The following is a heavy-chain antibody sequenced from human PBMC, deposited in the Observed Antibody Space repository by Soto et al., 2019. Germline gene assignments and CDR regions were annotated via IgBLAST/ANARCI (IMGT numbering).Heavy chain of an antibody. J-gene: IGHJ4*02. CDR3: AKDLGMYCSGGSCYTFDY. V-gene: IGHV3-23*01. D-gene: IGHD2-15*01. Sequence: GGSLRVSCAAAGGTFIGYGSSWVRQAPGKGLEWVSAISGSGGSTYYADSVKGRFTISRDNSKNTLYLQMNSLRAEDTAVYYCAKDLGMYCSGGSCYTFDYWGQGPLVTVSS. CDR2: ISGSGGST. CDR1: GGTFIGYG.